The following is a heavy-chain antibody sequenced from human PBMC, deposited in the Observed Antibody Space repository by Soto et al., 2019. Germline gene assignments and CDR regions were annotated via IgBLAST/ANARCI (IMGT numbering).Heavy chain of an antibody. J-gene: IGHJ2*01. Sequence: QVQLVQSGAEVKKPGSSVKVSCKASGGTFSSYAISWVRQAPGQGLEWMGGIIPIFGTANYAQKFQGTVTITADESTRPAYMELRSLGSEDTAVYYCARADPYCTNGVCQYWYFDLWGRGTLVTVSS. CDR3: ARADPYCTNGVCQYWYFDL. CDR1: GGTFSSYA. V-gene: IGHV1-69*01. CDR2: IIPIFGTA. D-gene: IGHD2-8*01.